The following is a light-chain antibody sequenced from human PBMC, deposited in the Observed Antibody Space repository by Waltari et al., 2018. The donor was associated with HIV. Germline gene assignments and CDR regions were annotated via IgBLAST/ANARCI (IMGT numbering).Light chain of an antibody. CDR1: QSLVYSDGNTF. Sequence: DVVMTQSPLSLPVTLGQPASISCRSSQSLVYSDGNTFLSWFQQRPGQSPRRLIYKVSNRDSGVPDRLSGSGSGTNFTLKFSRVEAEDVGFYYCMQGTHWPQTFGQGTKLEIK. CDR3: MQGTHWPQT. CDR2: KVS. J-gene: IGKJ2*01. V-gene: IGKV2-30*01.